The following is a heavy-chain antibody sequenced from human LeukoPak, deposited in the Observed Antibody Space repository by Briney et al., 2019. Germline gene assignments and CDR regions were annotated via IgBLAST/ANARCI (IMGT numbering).Heavy chain of an antibody. J-gene: IGHJ4*02. D-gene: IGHD4-11*01. CDR2: IYPGDSDT. Sequence: PGGSLRLSCKASGYRFTIYWVAWVRQMPGKGLETMGIIYPGDSDTRYSPSFQGQVTISADKSINTAYLQWSSLKASDTAMYYCARFPGLTTVTLDYWGQGTLVTVSS. V-gene: IGHV5-51*01. CDR3: ARFPGLTTVTLDY. CDR1: GYRFTIYW.